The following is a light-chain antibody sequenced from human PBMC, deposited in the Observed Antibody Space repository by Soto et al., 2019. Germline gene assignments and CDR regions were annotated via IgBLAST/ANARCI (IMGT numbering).Light chain of an antibody. Sequence: EVVLTQPPATLSLSPGERATLSCRASESIGNYLALYQQKLGQAPKLLIYDASHRAIGIPGRFSGDGSGTDFTLTISSLEPEDFAVYYCQWRSDWPPRLTFGGGTKVEIK. CDR2: DAS. CDR1: ESIGNY. CDR3: QWRSDWPPRLT. V-gene: IGKV3-11*01. J-gene: IGKJ4*01.